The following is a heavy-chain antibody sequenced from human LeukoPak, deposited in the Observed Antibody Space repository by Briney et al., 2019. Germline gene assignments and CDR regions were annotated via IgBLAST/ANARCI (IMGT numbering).Heavy chain of an antibody. V-gene: IGHV4-31*03. J-gene: IGHJ4*02. CDR1: GGSISSGGYY. D-gene: IGHD4-17*01. CDR2: IYYSGST. Sequence: SETLSLTCTVSGGSISSGGYYWSWIRQHPGKGLGWIGHIYYSGSTYYNPSLKSRVTISVDTSKNQFSLKLSSVTAADTAVYYCASSMTTVTTGVDYWGQGTLVTVSS. CDR3: ASSMTTVTTGVDY.